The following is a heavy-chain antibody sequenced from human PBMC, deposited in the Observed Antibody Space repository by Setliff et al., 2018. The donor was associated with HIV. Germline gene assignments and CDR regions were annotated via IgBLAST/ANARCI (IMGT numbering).Heavy chain of an antibody. CDR2: IIPISGTA. D-gene: IGHD3-22*01. J-gene: IGHJ6*02. Sequence: ASVKVSCKASGGTFSNYGMSWVRQAPGQGLEWMGGIIPISGTANYAQKFQGRVTITADKSTSTAYMELTSLRSEDTAVYYCARDYFDGSTYPARDHYYGMGVWGQGTTVTVSS. CDR3: ARDYFDGSTYPARDHYYGMGV. V-gene: IGHV1-69*06. CDR1: GGTFSNYG.